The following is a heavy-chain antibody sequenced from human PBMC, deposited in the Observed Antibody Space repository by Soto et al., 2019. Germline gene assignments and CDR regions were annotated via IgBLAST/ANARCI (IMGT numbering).Heavy chain of an antibody. V-gene: IGHV4-39*01. Sequence: QLQLQESGPGLVKPSETLSLTCTVSGGSISSSSYYWGWIRQPPGKGLEWIGSIYYSGSTYYNPSLKSRVPISVDTSKNQFSLKLSSVTAADTAVYYCARQGYSYGYPNYYFDYWGQGTLVTVSS. J-gene: IGHJ4*02. CDR2: IYYSGST. CDR1: GGSISSSSYY. D-gene: IGHD5-18*01. CDR3: ARQGYSYGYPNYYFDY.